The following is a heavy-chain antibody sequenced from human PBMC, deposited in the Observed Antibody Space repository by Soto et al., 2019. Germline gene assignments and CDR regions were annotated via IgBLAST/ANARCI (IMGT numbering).Heavy chain of an antibody. D-gene: IGHD6-6*01. CDR1: GFTFSSYA. V-gene: IGHV3-23*01. CDR3: AKDQGDSSSSRFVYYYYGMDV. J-gene: IGHJ6*02. Sequence: GGSLRLSCAASGFTFSSYAMNWVRQAPGKGLEWVSVISGSGDSTYYADSVKGRFTISRDNSKNTLYLQMNSLRAEDTAVYYCAKDQGDSSSSRFVYYYYGMDVWGQGTTVTVSS. CDR2: ISGSGDST.